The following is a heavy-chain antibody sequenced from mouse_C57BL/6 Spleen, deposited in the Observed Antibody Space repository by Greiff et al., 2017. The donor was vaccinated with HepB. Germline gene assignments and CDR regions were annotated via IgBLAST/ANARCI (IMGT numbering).Heavy chain of an antibody. Sequence: EVMLVESGGGLVKPGGSLKLSCAASGFTFSSYAMSWVRQTPEKRLEWVATISDGGSYTYYPDNVKGRFTISRDNAKNNLYLQMSHLKSEDTAMYYCARVEHRCYAMDYWGQGTSVTVSS. CDR2: ISDGGSYT. J-gene: IGHJ4*01. V-gene: IGHV5-4*03. D-gene: IGHD3-1*01. CDR3: ARVEHRCYAMDY. CDR1: GFTFSSYA.